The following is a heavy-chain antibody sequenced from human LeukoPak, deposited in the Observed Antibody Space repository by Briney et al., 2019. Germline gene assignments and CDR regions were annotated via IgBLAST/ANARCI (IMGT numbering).Heavy chain of an antibody. Sequence: GGSLRLSCAASGFTFSSYWMSWVRQAPGKGLEWVSSISSSSSYIYYADSVKGRFTISRDNAKNSLYLQMNSLRAEDTAVYYCARVKGVGYCSITSCFPHYWGQGTLVTVSS. J-gene: IGHJ4*02. V-gene: IGHV3-21*01. CDR3: ARVKGVGYCSITSCFPHY. D-gene: IGHD2-2*01. CDR1: GFTFSSYW. CDR2: ISSSSSYI.